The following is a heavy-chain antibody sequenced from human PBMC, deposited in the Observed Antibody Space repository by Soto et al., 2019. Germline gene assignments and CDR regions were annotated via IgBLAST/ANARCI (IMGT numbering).Heavy chain of an antibody. D-gene: IGHD6-19*01. CDR3: AKVRYSSPMGYYYGMDV. CDR2: IIPIFGTA. CDR1: RVAFSKFI. Sequence: SVKFSCKASRVAFSKFIVTWVRQAPGLGLEWVGGIIPIFGTANYAQKFQGRVTITADESASTSCMEVNNLRSEDTAVYYCAKVRYSSPMGYYYGMDVWGQGTTVTVSS. J-gene: IGHJ6*02. V-gene: IGHV1-69*13.